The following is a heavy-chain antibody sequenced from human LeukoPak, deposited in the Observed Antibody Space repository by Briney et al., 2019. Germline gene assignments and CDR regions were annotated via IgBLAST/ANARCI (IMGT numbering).Heavy chain of an antibody. CDR3: ARGPTPYYGSGSQLDY. V-gene: IGHV1-69*04. J-gene: IGHJ4*02. CDR2: IIPILGIA. CDR1: GGTFSSYA. D-gene: IGHD3-10*01. Sequence: SVKVSCKASGGTFSSYAISWVRQAPGQGLEWMGRIIPILGIANYAQKFQGRVTITADESTSTAYMELSSLRSEDTAVYYCARGPTPYYGSGSQLDYWGQGTLVTVSS.